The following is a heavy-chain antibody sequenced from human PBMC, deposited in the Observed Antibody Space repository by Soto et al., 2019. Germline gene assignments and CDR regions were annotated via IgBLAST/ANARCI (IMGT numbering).Heavy chain of an antibody. D-gene: IGHD3-22*01. V-gene: IGHV4-30-4*01. CDR1: GGSISSGDYY. Sequence: SETLSLTCTVSGGSISSGDYYWSWIRQPPGKGLEWIGYIYYSGSTYYNPSLKSRVTISVDTSKNQFSLKLSSVTAADTAVYYCARDRRSVVTSFYYGMDVWGQGTTVTVSS. CDR3: ARDRRSVVTSFYYGMDV. J-gene: IGHJ6*02. CDR2: IYYSGST.